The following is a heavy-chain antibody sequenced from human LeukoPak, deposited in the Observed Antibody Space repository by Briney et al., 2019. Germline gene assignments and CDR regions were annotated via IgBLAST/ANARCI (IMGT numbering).Heavy chain of an antibody. CDR2: INPSGGST. CDR1: GYTFSNYY. Sequence: ASVKVSCKASGYTFSNYYMHWVRQAPGQGLEWMGIINPSGGSTSYAQKFQGRVTMTRDTSTSTVYMYLSSLRSEDTAVYYCARDSLYGVVDYWGQGTLVTVSS. D-gene: IGHD4-17*01. J-gene: IGHJ4*02. CDR3: ARDSLYGVVDY. V-gene: IGHV1-46*01.